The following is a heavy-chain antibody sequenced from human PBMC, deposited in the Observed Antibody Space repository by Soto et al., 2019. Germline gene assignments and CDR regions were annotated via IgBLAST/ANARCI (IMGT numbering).Heavy chain of an antibody. CDR3: ARNRVITVLRGVITYPMGFVP. J-gene: IGHJ5*02. Sequence: EVQLVESGGGLVQPGGSLKLSCAASGFTFSASAMHWVRQAPGKGPEWVGRIRNKANSYATAYVESVKGRFTISRDDSKNTAYLQMNSLKTEDTAVYYCARNRVITVLRGVITYPMGFVPWGQGTLVTVSS. D-gene: IGHD3-10*01. CDR1: GFTFSASA. CDR2: IRNKANSYAT. V-gene: IGHV3-73*02.